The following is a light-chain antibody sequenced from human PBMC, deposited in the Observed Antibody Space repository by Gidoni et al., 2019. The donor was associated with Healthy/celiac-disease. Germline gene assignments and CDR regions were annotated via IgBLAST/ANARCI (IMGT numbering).Light chain of an antibody. V-gene: IGKV3-20*01. CDR1: QSVSSSY. CDR3: QQYGSSPVT. J-gene: IGKJ2*01. CDR2: GAS. Sequence: VLTQSHGTLSLSPGERATLSCRASQSVSSSYLAWYQRKPGQAPRLLIYGASSRATGIPDRFSGSGSGTDFTLTISRLEPEDFAVYYCQQYGSSPVTFXQXTKVEIK.